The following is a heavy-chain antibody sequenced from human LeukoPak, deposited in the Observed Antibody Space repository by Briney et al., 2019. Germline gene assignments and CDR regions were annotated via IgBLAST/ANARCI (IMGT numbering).Heavy chain of an antibody. J-gene: IGHJ5*02. CDR1: GFTFSSYG. CDR3: ARDSNIAAAGTWWFDP. Sequence: GGSLRLSCAASGFTFSSYGMHWVRQAPGQGLEWMGWINPNSGGTNYAQKFQGRVTMTRDTSISTAYMELSRLRSDDTAVYYCARDSNIAAAGTWWFDPWGQGTLVTVSS. V-gene: IGHV1-2*02. CDR2: INPNSGGT. D-gene: IGHD6-13*01.